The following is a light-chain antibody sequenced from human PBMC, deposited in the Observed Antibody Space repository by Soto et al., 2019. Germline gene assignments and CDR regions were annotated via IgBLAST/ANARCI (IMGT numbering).Light chain of an antibody. CDR1: QSVNTY. J-gene: IGKJ1*01. CDR3: QQPRM. CDR2: DAS. Sequence: EIVLPQSPAPLSSSPGERATLSCRASQSVNTYLAWYQQKPAQAPRLLIYDASNRATGIPARFSGSGSGTDFTLTISSLEPEDFAIYYCQQPRMFGQGTKVEIK. V-gene: IGKV3-11*01.